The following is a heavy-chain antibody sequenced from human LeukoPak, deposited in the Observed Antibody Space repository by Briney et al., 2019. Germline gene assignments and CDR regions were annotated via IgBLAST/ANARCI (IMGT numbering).Heavy chain of an antibody. Sequence: GGSLRLSCAASGFTVSSNYMSWVRQAPGKGLEWVSVIYSGGSTYYADSVKGRFTISRDNSKNTLYLQMNSLRAEDTAVYYCAKGSYYDSSGSFYFDYWGQGTLVTVSS. V-gene: IGHV3-53*01. D-gene: IGHD3-22*01. J-gene: IGHJ4*02. CDR3: AKGSYYDSSGSFYFDY. CDR1: GFTVSSNY. CDR2: IYSGGST.